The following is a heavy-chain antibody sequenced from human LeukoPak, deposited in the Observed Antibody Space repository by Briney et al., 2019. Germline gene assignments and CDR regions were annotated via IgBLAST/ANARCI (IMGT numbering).Heavy chain of an antibody. J-gene: IGHJ4*02. CDR2: ISSSNSYI. D-gene: IGHD2-2*02. CDR1: GFTFSSYA. V-gene: IGHV3-21*01. Sequence: GGSLRLSCAASGFTFSSYAMSWVRQAPGKGLEWVSSISSSNSYIYYADSVKGRFTISRDNAKNSLYLQMNSLRAEDTAVYYCARDDYCSSTSCYTFDYWGQGTLVTVSS. CDR3: ARDDYCSSTSCYTFDY.